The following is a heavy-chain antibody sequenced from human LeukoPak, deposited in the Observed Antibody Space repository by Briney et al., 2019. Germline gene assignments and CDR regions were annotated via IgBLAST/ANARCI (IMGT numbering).Heavy chain of an antibody. CDR1: GGSFGGYY. V-gene: IGHV4-34*01. CDR2: INHSGNT. D-gene: IGHD3-3*01. Sequence: SETLSLTCAVYGGSFGGYYWSWIRQPPGKGLEWIGEINHSGNTNYNPSLKSRVTISVDTSKNQFTLKVRSVTAADTGVYFCARKGLRPLEWLSEYFFDYWGQGTLVSVAS. CDR3: ARKGLRPLEWLSEYFFDY. J-gene: IGHJ4*02.